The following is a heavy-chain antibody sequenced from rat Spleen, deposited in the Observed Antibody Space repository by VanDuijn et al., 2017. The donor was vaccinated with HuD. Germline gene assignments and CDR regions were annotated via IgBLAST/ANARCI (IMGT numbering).Heavy chain of an antibody. D-gene: IGHD1-1*01. CDR3: ARPQFITTVVTGDY. V-gene: IGHV5-22*01. Sequence: EVQLVESGGGLVQPGRSLKLSCAASGFTFSDYYMAWVRQAPKKGLEWVASINYEGSSTYYRDSVKGRFTISRDNAKSTLYLQMDSLRSEDTATYYCARPQFITTVVTGDYWGQGVMVTVSS. CDR1: GFTFSDYY. J-gene: IGHJ2*01. CDR2: INYEGSST.